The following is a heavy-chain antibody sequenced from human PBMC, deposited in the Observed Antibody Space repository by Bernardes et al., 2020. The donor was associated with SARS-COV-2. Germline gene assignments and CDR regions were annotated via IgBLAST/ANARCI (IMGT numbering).Heavy chain of an antibody. CDR2: ISPKSGAT. D-gene: IGHD2-21*01. CDR1: GYTFSDYY. V-gene: IGHV1-2*02. Sequence: ASVKVSCTASGYTFSDYYTHWLRQAPGQGLEWMGWISPKSGATNYAQKFQGRVTMTRDTSINTDYMELSSLRSDDTAVYYCSRTFYYDRGGDSLFDFWGQGTPVTVSS. J-gene: IGHJ4*02. CDR3: SRTFYYDRGGDSLFDF.